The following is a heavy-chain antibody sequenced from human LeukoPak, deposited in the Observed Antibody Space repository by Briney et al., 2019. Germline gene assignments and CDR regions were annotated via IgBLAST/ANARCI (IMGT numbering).Heavy chain of an antibody. V-gene: IGHV3-23*01. Sequence: PGGSLRLSCAASGFTFSSYALSWARQAPGKGLEWVSSISDSGHNTYYADSVKGRFTISRDNSKYTLYLQMNNLRAEDAAVYYCARDHIGRAFDIWGQGTMVTVSS. CDR1: GFTFSSYA. CDR3: ARDHIGRAFDI. CDR2: ISDSGHNT. J-gene: IGHJ3*02. D-gene: IGHD2-15*01.